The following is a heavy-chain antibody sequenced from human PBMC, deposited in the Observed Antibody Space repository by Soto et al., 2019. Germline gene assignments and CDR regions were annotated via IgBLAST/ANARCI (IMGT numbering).Heavy chain of an antibody. V-gene: IGHV4-34*01. Sequence: PSETLSLTCAVYGGSFSGYYWSWIRQPPGKGLEWIGEINHSGSTNYNPSLKSRVTISVDTSKNQFSLKLSSVTAADTAVYYCAGGFLEWLFYYYYYGMDVWGQGTTVTVSS. CDR2: INHSGST. J-gene: IGHJ6*02. CDR1: GGSFSGYY. CDR3: AGGFLEWLFYYYYYGMDV. D-gene: IGHD3-3*01.